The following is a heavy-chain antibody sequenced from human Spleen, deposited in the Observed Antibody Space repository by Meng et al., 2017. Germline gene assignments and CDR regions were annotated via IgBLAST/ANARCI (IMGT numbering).Heavy chain of an antibody. D-gene: IGHD6-19*01. CDR3: ARASRGWYSTDY. V-gene: IGHV4-59*01. CDR1: GGSITSYY. CDR2: VDDSGST. Sequence: ETLSLTCTVSGGSITSYYWSWIRQSPGKGLEWIGYVDDSGSTYYNSSLKSRLTISVDTSKNQFSLELKSVTAADTAVYYCARASRGWYSTDYWGQGKLVTVSS. J-gene: IGHJ4*02.